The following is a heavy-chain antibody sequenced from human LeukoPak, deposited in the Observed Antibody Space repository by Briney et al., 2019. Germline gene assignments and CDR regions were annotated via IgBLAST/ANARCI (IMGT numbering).Heavy chain of an antibody. D-gene: IGHD1-14*01. CDR3: ARERGIRDAFDF. CDR1: GGTFSSYA. CDR2: IIPIFGTA. J-gene: IGHJ3*01. V-gene: IGHV1-69*13. Sequence: ASVKVSCKASGGTFSSYAISWVRQAPGQGLEWMGGIIPIFGTANYAQKFQGRVTITADESTSTAYMELSSLRSEDTAVYYCARERGIRDAFDFWGQGTMVTVSS.